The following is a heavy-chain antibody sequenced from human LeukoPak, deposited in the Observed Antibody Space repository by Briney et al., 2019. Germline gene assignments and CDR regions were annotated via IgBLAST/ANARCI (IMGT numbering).Heavy chain of an antibody. CDR2: IYTSGST. CDR3: AKMEYSSGWYGMDWFDP. CDR1: GGSISSYY. D-gene: IGHD6-19*01. V-gene: IGHV4-4*07. Sequence: SETLSLTCIVSGGSISSYYWSWIRQPAGKGLEWIGHIYTSGSTNYHPSLKSRVTMSVDTSKNQFSLQLSSVTAADTAVYYCAKMEYSSGWYGMDWFDPWGQGTLVIVSS. J-gene: IGHJ5*02.